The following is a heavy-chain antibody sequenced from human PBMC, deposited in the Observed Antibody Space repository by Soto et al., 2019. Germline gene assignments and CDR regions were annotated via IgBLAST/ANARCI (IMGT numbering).Heavy chain of an antibody. V-gene: IGHV4-30-4*01. CDR2: IYYDGNS. CDR1: VGSINIGDYY. Sequence: TSETLSLTCTVSVGSINIGDYYWTWVRQPPGKGLEWIGYIYYDGNSQHNPSLKSRVTMSIDTSKNQFSLNLRSVTAADTAVYYCARDRRWLPRGPNNWLDLWGQGTKVTVSS. J-gene: IGHJ5*02. D-gene: IGHD5-12*01. CDR3: ARDRRWLPRGPNNWLDL.